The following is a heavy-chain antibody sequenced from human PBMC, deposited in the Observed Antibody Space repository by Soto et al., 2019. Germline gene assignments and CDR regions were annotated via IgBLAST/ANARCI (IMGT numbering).Heavy chain of an antibody. CDR3: ARRYSSGWYSWGGYDGMDV. D-gene: IGHD6-19*01. CDR2: IYYSGST. J-gene: IGHJ6*02. CDR1: GGSISSSSYY. Sequence: NPSETLSLTCTVSGGSISSSSYYWGWIRQPPGKGLEWIGSIYYSGSTYYNPSLKSRVTISVDTSKNQFSLKLSSVTAADTAVYYCARRYSSGWYSWGGYDGMDVWGQGTTVTVS. V-gene: IGHV4-39*01.